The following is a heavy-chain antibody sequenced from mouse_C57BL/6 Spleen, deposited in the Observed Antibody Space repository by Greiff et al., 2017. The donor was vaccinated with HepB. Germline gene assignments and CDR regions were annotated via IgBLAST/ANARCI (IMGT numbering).Heavy chain of an antibody. J-gene: IGHJ1*03. CDR3: ARKDYGSTYWYFDV. D-gene: IGHD1-1*01. V-gene: IGHV2-2*01. CDR1: GFSLTSYG. CDR2: IWSGGST. Sequence: QVQLKESGPGLVQPSQSLSITCTVSGFSLTSYGVHWVRQSPGKGLEWLGVIWSGGSTDYNAAFISRLSISKDNSKSQVFFKMNSLQADDTAIYYCARKDYGSTYWYFDVWGTGTTVTVSS.